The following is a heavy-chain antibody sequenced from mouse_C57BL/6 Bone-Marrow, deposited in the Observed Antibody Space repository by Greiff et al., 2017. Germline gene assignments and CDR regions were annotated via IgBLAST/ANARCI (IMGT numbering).Heavy chain of an antibody. CDR2: ISDGGSYT. CDR1: GFTFSSYA. D-gene: IGHD2-4*01. J-gene: IGHJ2*01. CDR3: ARDHDYVYFDY. V-gene: IGHV5-4*01. Sequence: EVKLVESGGGLVKPGGSLKLSCAASGFTFSSYAMSWVRQTPEKRLEWVATISDGGSYTYYPDNVKGRFTISRDNAKNNLYLQMSHLKSEDTAMYYCARDHDYVYFDYWGQGTTLTVSS.